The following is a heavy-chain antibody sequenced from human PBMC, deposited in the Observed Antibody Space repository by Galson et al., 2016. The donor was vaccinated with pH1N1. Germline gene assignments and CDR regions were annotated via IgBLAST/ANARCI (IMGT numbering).Heavy chain of an antibody. Sequence: SLRLSCAASGFTFSTYAMHWVRQAPGKGLEWVALTSYDGSNKYYADSVKGRFTISRDNSKNTLYLEMNSLRAEDTAVYYCARETPYSSGWGYYYGMDVWGQGNPGHRLL. CDR1: GFTFSTYA. CDR2: TSYDGSNK. CDR3: ARETPYSSGWGYYYGMDV. V-gene: IGHV3-30-3*01. D-gene: IGHD6-19*01. J-gene: IGHJ6*02.